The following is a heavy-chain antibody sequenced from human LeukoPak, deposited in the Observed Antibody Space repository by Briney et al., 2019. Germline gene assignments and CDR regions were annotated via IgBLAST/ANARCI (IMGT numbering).Heavy chain of an antibody. V-gene: IGHV3-74*01. CDR1: GFTFSSSW. J-gene: IGHJ4*02. CDR3: AKVISITIFPTYFDY. CDR2: IKTDGSTT. D-gene: IGHD3-3*01. Sequence: GGSLRLSCAVSGFTFSSSWMHWVRQAPGKGLVWVSHIKTDGSTTAYADSVKGRFTISRDNSKNTLYLQMNSLRAEDTAVYYCAKVISITIFPTYFDYWGQGTLVTVSS.